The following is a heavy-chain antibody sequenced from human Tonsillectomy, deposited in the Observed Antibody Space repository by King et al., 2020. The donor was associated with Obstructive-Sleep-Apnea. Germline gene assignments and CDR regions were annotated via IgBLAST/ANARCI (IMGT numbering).Heavy chain of an antibody. J-gene: IGHJ4*02. D-gene: IGHD3-10*01. CDR2: IFPDDSDT. Sequence: QLVQSGAEVKKPGESLKISCKASGYSFTSYWIGWVRQKPGKGLEWMGIIFPDDSDTMYSPSFQGQVTMSADKSINTAYLQWSSLKASDTATYYCARRDTQFFGSGNVDYWGQGALVIVSS. CDR3: ARRDTQFFGSGNVDY. CDR1: GYSFTSYW. V-gene: IGHV5-51*01.